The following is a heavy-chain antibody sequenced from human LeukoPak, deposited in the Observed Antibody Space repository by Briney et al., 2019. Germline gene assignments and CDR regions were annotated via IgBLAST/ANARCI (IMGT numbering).Heavy chain of an antibody. CDR3: ARDVLLWFGELRDDRFYIDY. V-gene: IGHV1-69*06. Sequence: SVKVSCKASGGTFSSYDISWVRQAPGQGLEWMGGIMPMFGKANYAQKFQGRVTTTADKATSTAYMELSSLRSEDTAVYYCARDVLLWFGELRDDRFYIDYWGQGTLVTVSS. CDR1: GGTFSSYD. J-gene: IGHJ4*02. CDR2: IMPMFGKA. D-gene: IGHD3-10*01.